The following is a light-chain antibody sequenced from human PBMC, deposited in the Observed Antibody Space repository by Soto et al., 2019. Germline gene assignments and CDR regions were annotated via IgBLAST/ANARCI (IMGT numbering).Light chain of an antibody. V-gene: IGKV1-39*01. Sequence: VHMTESASSLSASVGCRVTINCRASQSISSYLNWYQQKPGKAPKLLLYAASSLQSGVPSRFSGSGSGTDFTLTISSLQPEDFATYYCQQSYSTTSITFGQGTRLEIK. J-gene: IGKJ5*01. CDR3: QQSYSTTSIT. CDR2: AAS. CDR1: QSISSY.